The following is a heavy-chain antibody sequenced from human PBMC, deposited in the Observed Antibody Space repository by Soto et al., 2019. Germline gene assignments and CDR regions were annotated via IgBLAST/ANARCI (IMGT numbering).Heavy chain of an antibody. Sequence: QVQLVQSGAEVKKQGSSVKVSCKASGDTFSSYAINWVRQGPGQGLEWMGGIIHMFGTANYAEKFQGRVTITADESTSTGYMELNSLRSEDTAFYYCSSGIVVVEAPTGYEYYNYYGMDVWGQGTTVTVSS. J-gene: IGHJ6*02. CDR1: GDTFSSYA. CDR2: IIHMFGTA. V-gene: IGHV1-69*01. CDR3: SSGIVVVEAPTGYEYYNYYGMDV. D-gene: IGHD2-15*01.